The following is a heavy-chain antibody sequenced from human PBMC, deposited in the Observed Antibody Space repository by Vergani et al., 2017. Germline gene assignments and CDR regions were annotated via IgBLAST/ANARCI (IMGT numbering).Heavy chain of an antibody. V-gene: IGHV3-23*01. J-gene: IGHJ6*03. Sequence: EVQLLESGGGLVQPGGSLRLSCAASGFTFSSYAMSWFRQAPGKGLEWVSAISGSGGSTYYADSVKGRFTISRDNSKNTLYLQMNSLRAEDTAVYYCAKDRENHYYYYYMDVWGKGTTVTVSS. CDR2: ISGSGGST. CDR1: GFTFSSYA. D-gene: IGHD1-14*01. CDR3: AKDRENHYYYYYMDV.